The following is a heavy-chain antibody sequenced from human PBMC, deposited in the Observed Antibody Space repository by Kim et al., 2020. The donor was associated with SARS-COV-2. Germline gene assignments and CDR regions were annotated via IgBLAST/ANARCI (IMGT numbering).Heavy chain of an antibody. CDR3: ARQPLGASPYPIWFGELLSDPPDY. V-gene: IGHV5-51*01. CDR1: GYSFTSYW. Sequence: GESLKISCKGSGYSFTSYWIGWVRQMPGKGLEWMGIIYPGDSDTRYSPSFQGQVTISADKSISTAYLQWSSLKASDTAMYYCARQPLGASPYPIWFGELLSDPPDYWGQGTLVTVSS. D-gene: IGHD3-10*01. CDR2: IYPGDSDT. J-gene: IGHJ4*02.